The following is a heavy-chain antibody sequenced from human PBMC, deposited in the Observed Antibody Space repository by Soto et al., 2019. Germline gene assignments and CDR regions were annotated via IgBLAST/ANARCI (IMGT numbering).Heavy chain of an antibody. Sequence: VQLQESGPGLVQPSQTLSLTCTVSGVSISSHDHYWSWLRQHPGKALEWIGSIYYNGNPYDNPSLKSRITISRSTSKNQFSLNLTFVTAADTAVYYCTRGQDRYKLGFWGQGTLVTVS. D-gene: IGHD1-20*01. V-gene: IGHV4-31*03. CDR2: IYYNGNP. CDR3: TRGQDRYKLGF. CDR1: GVSISSHDHY. J-gene: IGHJ4*02.